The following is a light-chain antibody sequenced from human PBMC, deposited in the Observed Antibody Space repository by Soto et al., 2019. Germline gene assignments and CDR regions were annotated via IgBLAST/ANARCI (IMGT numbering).Light chain of an antibody. CDR2: DVT. V-gene: IGLV2-14*03. J-gene: IGLJ2*01. CDR3: SSYTSSSTLDVV. Sequence: QSALTQPASVSGSPGQSITISCTGISSDVGGYNYVSWYQQHPGKAPKLMIYDVTTRPSGVSNRFSGSKSGNTASLTISGLQAEDEADYYCSSYTSSSTLDVVFGGGTKLTVL. CDR1: SSDVGGYNY.